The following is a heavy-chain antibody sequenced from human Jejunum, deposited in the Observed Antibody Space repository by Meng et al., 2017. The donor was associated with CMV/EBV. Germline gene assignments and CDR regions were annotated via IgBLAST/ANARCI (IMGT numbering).Heavy chain of an antibody. CDR1: GGSLSSSAYY. V-gene: IGHV4-34*01. Sequence: IHGGSLSSSAYYWSWIRQPPGKGLEWIGEINHSGIANYIPSLKSRVTMSMDTSKNQFSLKLRSVTAADTAIYFCARMPSNTIDYWGQGSLVTVSS. D-gene: IGHD2-2*01. CDR3: ARMPSNTIDY. CDR2: INHSGIA. J-gene: IGHJ4*02.